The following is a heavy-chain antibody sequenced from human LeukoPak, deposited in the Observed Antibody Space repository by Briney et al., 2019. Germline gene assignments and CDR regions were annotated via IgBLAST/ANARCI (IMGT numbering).Heavy chain of an antibody. J-gene: IGHJ4*02. CDR1: GFTFSSYA. Sequence: PGGSLRLSCAASGFTFSSYAMSWVRQAPGKGLEWVSAISGSGGSTYYADSVKGRFTISRDNSKNTLYPQMNSLRAEDTAVYYCAKVVREFSSSWPNFDYWGQGTLVTVSS. D-gene: IGHD6-13*01. CDR2: ISGSGGST. V-gene: IGHV3-23*01. CDR3: AKVVREFSSSWPNFDY.